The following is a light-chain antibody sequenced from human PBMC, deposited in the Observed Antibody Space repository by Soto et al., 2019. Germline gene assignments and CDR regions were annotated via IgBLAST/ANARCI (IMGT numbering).Light chain of an antibody. CDR3: SSYTSSRAYV. J-gene: IGLJ1*01. V-gene: IGLV2-14*01. CDR2: EVS. Sequence: QSVLTQPSSVCGSPGQSITISCTGTSSDVGGYNYVSWYQQQSGKAPKLMIHEVSNRPSGVSNRFSGSKSGNTASLTISGLQAEDEADYYCSSYTSSRAYVFGIGTKVTV. CDR1: SSDVGGYNY.